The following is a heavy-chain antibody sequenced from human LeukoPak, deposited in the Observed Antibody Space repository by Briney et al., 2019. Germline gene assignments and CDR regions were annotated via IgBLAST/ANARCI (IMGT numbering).Heavy chain of an antibody. Sequence: GGSLRLSCAASGFTFSSYAMSWVRQAPGKGLEWVAVISYDGSNKYYADSVKGRFTISRDNSKNTLYLQMNSLRAEDTAVYYCAKDLIVATIFRYSSPMGYWGQGTLVTVSS. V-gene: IGHV3-30*18. CDR3: AKDLIVATIFRYSSPMGY. CDR2: ISYDGSNK. CDR1: GFTFSSYA. D-gene: IGHD5-12*01. J-gene: IGHJ4*02.